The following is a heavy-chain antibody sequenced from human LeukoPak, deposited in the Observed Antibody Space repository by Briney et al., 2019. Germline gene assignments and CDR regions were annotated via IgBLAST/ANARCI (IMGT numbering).Heavy chain of an antibody. CDR2: IYYSGST. J-gene: IGHJ3*02. CDR3: ARRLVVVPAAIRGDAFDI. Sequence: PSETLCLTCTVSGGSISSSSYYWGWIRQPPGKGLEWIGSIYYSGSTYYNPSLKSRFTISVDTSKNQFSLKLTSVTAADTAVYYCARRLVVVPAAIRGDAFDIWGQGTMVTVSS. D-gene: IGHD2-2*02. CDR1: GGSISSSSYY. V-gene: IGHV4-39*07.